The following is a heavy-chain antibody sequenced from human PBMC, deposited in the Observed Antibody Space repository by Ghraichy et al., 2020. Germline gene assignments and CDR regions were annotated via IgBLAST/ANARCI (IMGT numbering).Heavy chain of an antibody. CDR1: GYTFTSYG. CDR2: ISAYNGNT. CDR3: ARVGQDIVVVPAAMGSSYYYYGMDV. J-gene: IGHJ6*02. D-gene: IGHD2-2*01. V-gene: IGHV1-18*01. Sequence: VKVSCKASGYTFTSYGISWVRQAPGQGLEWMGWISAYNGNTNYAQKLQGRVTMTTDTSTSTAYMELRSLRSDDTAVYYCARVGQDIVVVPAAMGSSYYYYGMDVWGQGTTVTVSS.